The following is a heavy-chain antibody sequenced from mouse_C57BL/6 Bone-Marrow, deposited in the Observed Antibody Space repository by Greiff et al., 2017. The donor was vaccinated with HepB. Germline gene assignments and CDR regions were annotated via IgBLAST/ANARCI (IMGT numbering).Heavy chain of an antibody. CDR3: ARGWLLRY. CDR1: GYTFTSYW. V-gene: IGHV1-69*01. Sequence: QVQLQQPGAELVMPGASVKLSCKASGYTFTSYWMHWVKQRPGQGLEWIGEIDPSDSYTNYNQKFKGKSTLTVDKSSSTAYMQLSSLTSEDSAVYYCARGWLLRYWGQGTTLTVSS. J-gene: IGHJ2*01. CDR2: IDPSDSYT. D-gene: IGHD2-3*01.